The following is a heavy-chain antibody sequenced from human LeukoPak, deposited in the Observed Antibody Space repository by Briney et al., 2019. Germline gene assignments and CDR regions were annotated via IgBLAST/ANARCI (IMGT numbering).Heavy chain of an antibody. V-gene: IGHV3-11*03. CDR2: INHLGSQT. CDR1: GFTFKDFY. J-gene: IGHJ4*02. CDR3: ASRAGYTGSWSAFDY. Sequence: PGGSLRLSCAASGFTFKDFYMSWVRQAPGKGLEWVSYINHLGSQTDYADSVKGRFTISRDNAKNSLYLQMNSLRAEDTAVYYCASRAGYTGSWSAFDYWGQGTLVTVSS. D-gene: IGHD6-13*01.